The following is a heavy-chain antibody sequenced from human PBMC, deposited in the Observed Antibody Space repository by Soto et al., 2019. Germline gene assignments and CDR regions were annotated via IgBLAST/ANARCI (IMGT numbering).Heavy chain of an antibody. J-gene: IGHJ4*02. Sequence: PSETLSLTCFVSGDSINNTYWWSWVRQAPEKGLEWIGEIYHTGGRSYMPSLRGRITLSVDTSKNQFSLKLTSVTAADTAVYYCARAPKVSGSAQTRPDFWGQGSLVTASS. CDR3: ARAPKVSGSAQTRPDF. D-gene: IGHD6-6*01. V-gene: IGHV4-4*02. CDR2: IYHTGGR. CDR1: GDSINNTYW.